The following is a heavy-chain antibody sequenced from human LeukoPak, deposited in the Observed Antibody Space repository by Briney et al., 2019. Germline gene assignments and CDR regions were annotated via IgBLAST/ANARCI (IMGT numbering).Heavy chain of an antibody. CDR3: ARADVLLWFGESLTDYGMDV. Sequence: SGTLSLTCAVYGGSFSGYYWSWIRQPPGKGLEWIGEINHSGSTNYNPSLKSRVTISVDTSKNQFSLKLSSVTAADTAVYYCARADVLLWFGESLTDYGMDVWGQGTTVTVSS. J-gene: IGHJ6*02. CDR2: INHSGST. V-gene: IGHV4-34*01. D-gene: IGHD3-10*01. CDR1: GGSFSGYY.